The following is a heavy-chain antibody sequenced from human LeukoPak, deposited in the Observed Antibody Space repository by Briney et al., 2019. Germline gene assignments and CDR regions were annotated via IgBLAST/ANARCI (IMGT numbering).Heavy chain of an antibody. CDR1: GGSISSTSSY. J-gene: IGHJ5*02. D-gene: IGHD3-10*01. V-gene: IGHV4-39*01. CDR3: ARRRFSLWFGEWWQNREGWFDP. CDR2: IYYSGST. Sequence: SETLSLICTVSGGSISSTSSYWGWIRQPQGKGLEWIANIYYSGSTYYNSSLKSRVTISVETSKNQFSLNLRSVTAADTAVYYCARRRFSLWFGEWWQNREGWFDPWGQGTLVTVSS.